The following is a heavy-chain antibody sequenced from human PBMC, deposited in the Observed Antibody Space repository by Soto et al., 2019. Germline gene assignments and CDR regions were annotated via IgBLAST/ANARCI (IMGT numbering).Heavy chain of an antibody. V-gene: IGHV4-59*01. CDR2: IYYSGST. D-gene: IGHD6-19*01. CDR3: ARATYSSGDLDY. CDR1: GGSISSYY. J-gene: IGHJ4*02. Sequence: SETLSLTCTVSGGSISSYYWSWIRQPPGKGLEWIGYIYYSGSTNYNPSLKSRVTISVDTSKNQFSLKLSSVTAADTAVYYCARATYSSGDLDYRGQGTEGTV.